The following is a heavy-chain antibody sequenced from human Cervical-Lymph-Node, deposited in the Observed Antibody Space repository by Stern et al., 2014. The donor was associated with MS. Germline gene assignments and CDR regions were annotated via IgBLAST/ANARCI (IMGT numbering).Heavy chain of an antibody. D-gene: IGHD4-17*01. CDR1: GFSLNTSGEG. CDR3: AHTTVTFDEAYGLDV. V-gene: IGHV2-5*02. CDR2: SYWDADE. Sequence: QITLKESGPTLVKPTQTLTLTCTFSGFSLNTSGEGVGWIRQPPGKALEWLVVSYWDADERYSPSLNSRLTITKDTSKNQVVLTMANMDPVDTGTYYCAHTTVTFDEAYGLDVWGQGTTVTVSS. J-gene: IGHJ6*02.